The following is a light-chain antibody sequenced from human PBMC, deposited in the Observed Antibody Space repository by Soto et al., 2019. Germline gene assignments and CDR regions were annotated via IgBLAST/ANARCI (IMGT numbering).Light chain of an antibody. Sequence: DIQMTQSPSSLSASVGDRVTITCRASQSISSYLNWYQQKPGKAPKLLIYAASSLQSGVPSRFSGIGAGTDFTITISSLQHEDFATYYCQQSYSTPLTFGGGTKVEIK. J-gene: IGKJ4*01. CDR2: AAS. CDR1: QSISSY. CDR3: QQSYSTPLT. V-gene: IGKV1-39*01.